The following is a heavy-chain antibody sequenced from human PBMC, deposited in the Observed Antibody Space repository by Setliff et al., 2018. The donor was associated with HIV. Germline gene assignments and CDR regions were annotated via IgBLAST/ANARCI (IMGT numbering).Heavy chain of an antibody. J-gene: IGHJ6*03. CDR2: INHNKSS. CDR1: GESLSDYY. D-gene: IGHD6-19*01. V-gene: IGHV4-34*01. CDR3: ARHRDSSGWYGDYYYYMDV. Sequence: PSETLSLTCAVYGESLSDYYWSWIRQPPGEGLEWIGEINHNKSSDYNPSLKSRVTMSVDTSKNQFSLKLSSVTAADTAVYYCARHRDSSGWYGDYYYYMDVWGKGTTVTVS.